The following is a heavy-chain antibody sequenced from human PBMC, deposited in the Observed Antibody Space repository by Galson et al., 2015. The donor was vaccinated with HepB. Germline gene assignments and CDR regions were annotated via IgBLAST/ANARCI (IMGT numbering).Heavy chain of an antibody. D-gene: IGHD6-19*01. CDR2: ISSRSSYI. CDR3: ARDGGSGNFDY. CDR1: GFTFSSYN. J-gene: IGHJ4*02. Sequence: CAASGFTFSSYNMNWVRQAPGKGLEWVSSISSRSSYIYYADSVKGRFTISRDNAKNSLYLQMNSLRAEDTAVYYCARDGGSGNFDYWGQGTLVTVSS. V-gene: IGHV3-21*01.